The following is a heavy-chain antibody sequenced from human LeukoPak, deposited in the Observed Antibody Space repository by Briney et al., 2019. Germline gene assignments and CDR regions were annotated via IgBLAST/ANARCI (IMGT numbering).Heavy chain of an antibody. CDR3: AREGRAWIQRPGTYFDY. D-gene: IGHD5-18*01. Sequence: KPSETLSLTCSVSGGSISSYYWSWIRQPPGKGLEWIGYIYYTGSTKYNPSLKSRVTISVDTSKNQFSLKLSSVTAADTAVYFCAREGRAWIQRPGTYFDYWGQGAQVTVSS. J-gene: IGHJ4*02. CDR2: IYYTGST. V-gene: IGHV4-59*01. CDR1: GGSISSYY.